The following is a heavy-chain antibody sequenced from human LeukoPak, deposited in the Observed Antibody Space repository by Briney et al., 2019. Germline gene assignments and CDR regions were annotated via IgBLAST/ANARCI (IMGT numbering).Heavy chain of an antibody. CDR3: ARDLGGGGVFDY. J-gene: IGHJ4*02. V-gene: IGHV3-21*01. D-gene: IGHD3-16*01. Sequence: GGSLRLSCAASGFTFSIYSMSCVREAPGKGLERVSSISSSSTYFYYAGSVKGRFTISRYNAKNSLYLQMDSLTAEDTAVYYCARDLGGGGVFDYWGQGTLVTVSS. CDR1: GFTFSIYS. CDR2: ISSSSTYF.